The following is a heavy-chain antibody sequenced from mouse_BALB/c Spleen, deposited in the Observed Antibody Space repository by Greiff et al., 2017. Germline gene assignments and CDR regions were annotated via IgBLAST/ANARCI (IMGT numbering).Heavy chain of an antibody. CDR3: ARAGFYDYDAHVMDY. V-gene: IGHV3-6*02. Sequence: EVQRVESGPGLVKPSQSLSLTCSVTGYSITSGYYWNWIRQFPGNKLEWMGYISYDGSNNYNPSLKNRISITRDTSKNQFFLKLNSVTTEDTATYYCARAGFYDYDAHVMDYWGQGTSVTVSS. J-gene: IGHJ4*01. CDR1: GYSITSGYY. CDR2: ISYDGSN. D-gene: IGHD2-4*01.